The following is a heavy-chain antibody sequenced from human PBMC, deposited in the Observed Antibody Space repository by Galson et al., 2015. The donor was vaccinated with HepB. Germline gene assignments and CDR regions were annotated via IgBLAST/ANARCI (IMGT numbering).Heavy chain of an antibody. D-gene: IGHD2-8*01. J-gene: IGHJ6*02. CDR1: GGSISSSNW. CDR3: ASNAHCTNGVCYGIYYYYGMDV. Sequence: LSLTCAVSGGSISSSNWWSWVRQPPGKGLEWIGEIYHSGSTNYNPSLKSRVTISVDKSKNQFSLKLSSVTAADTAVYYCASNAHCTNGVCYGIYYYYGMDVWGQGTTVTVSS. CDR2: IYHSGST. V-gene: IGHV4-4*02.